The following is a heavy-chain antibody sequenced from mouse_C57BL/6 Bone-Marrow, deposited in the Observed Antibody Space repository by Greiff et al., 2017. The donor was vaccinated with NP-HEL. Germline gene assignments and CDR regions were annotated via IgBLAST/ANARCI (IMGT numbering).Heavy chain of an antibody. J-gene: IGHJ2*01. CDR3: AREYFDY. CDR2: INPYNGGT. Sequence: VQPQQSGPEPVKPGASVKIPRKAFGYTLTDHNMDRVKQSHGKSPEWIGDINPYNGGTIYNQKFKGKATLTVDKSSSTAYMELRSLTSEDTAVYYCAREYFDYWGQGTTLTVSS. V-gene: IGHV1-18*01. CDR1: GYTLTDHN.